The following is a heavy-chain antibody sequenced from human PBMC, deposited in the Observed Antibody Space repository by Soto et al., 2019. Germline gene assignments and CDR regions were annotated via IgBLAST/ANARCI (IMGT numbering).Heavy chain of an antibody. CDR2: IIPMSQRP. V-gene: IGHV1-69*12. CDR3: ASRSLDV. Sequence: QVQLVQSGAEVKKPGSSVTVSCKASGGTFNSNAITWVRQAPGQGLEWMGAIIPMSQRPNYAQKFQDRVTIRADESTGTAYMELSSLTSEYTAVYYCASRSLDVWGQGTTVTVSS. D-gene: IGHD3-10*01. J-gene: IGHJ6*02. CDR1: GGTFNSNA.